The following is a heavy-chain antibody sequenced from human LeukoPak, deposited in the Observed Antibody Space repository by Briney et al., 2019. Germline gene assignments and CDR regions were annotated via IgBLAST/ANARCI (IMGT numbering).Heavy chain of an antibody. CDR1: GGSFSGYD. Sequence: SETLSLTCSVYGGSFSGYDWRWIRQPPGKGLEWIGEINHSGNSNYNPSLKSRVTISVDTSKNQFSLKLNSVTAADTGVYYCARGLTHWGQGTLVTVSS. CDR2: INHSGNS. J-gene: IGHJ4*02. CDR3: ARGLTH. V-gene: IGHV4-34*01.